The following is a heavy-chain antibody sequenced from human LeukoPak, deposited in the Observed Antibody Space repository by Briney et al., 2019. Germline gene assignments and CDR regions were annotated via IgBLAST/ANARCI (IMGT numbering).Heavy chain of an antibody. D-gene: IGHD3-22*01. Sequence: PGGSLRLSCAASGFTVSSNYMSWVRQAPGKGLEWVSAISGSGGSTYYADSVKGRFTISRDNSKNTLYLQMNSLRAEDTAVYYCAKVRRPSYYYDSSGYCYGSNSGDYWGQGTLVTVSS. J-gene: IGHJ4*02. CDR2: ISGSGGST. CDR3: AKVRRPSYYYDSSGYCYGSNSGDY. V-gene: IGHV3-23*01. CDR1: GFTVSSNY.